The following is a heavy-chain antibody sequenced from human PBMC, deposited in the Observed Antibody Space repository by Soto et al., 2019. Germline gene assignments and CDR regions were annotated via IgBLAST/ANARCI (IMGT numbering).Heavy chain of an antibody. D-gene: IGHD5-12*01. CDR2: NIPLFSTT. Sequence: ASVKVSCKASGGTFSNYAISWVRQAPGQGLEWMGWNIPLFSTTNYAQKLQGRATITADTSTSTAYMELRSLRSDDTAVYYCARGTEWLSWSYMDVWGKGTTVTVSS. J-gene: IGHJ6*03. CDR1: GGTFSNYA. V-gene: IGHV1-69*06. CDR3: ARGTEWLSWSYMDV.